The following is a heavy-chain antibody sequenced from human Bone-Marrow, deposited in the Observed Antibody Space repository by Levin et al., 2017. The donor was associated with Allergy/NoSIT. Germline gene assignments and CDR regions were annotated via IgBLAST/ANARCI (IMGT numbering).Heavy chain of an antibody. D-gene: IGHD3-3*01. J-gene: IGHJ6*03. CDR3: AKAQRDRFLDVDV. V-gene: IGHV3-9*01. CDR2: ISWNSGTI. CDR1: GFTFDECA. Sequence: SLKISCAASGFTFDECAMHWVRKAPGRGLEWVSGISWNSGTIGYADSVKGRFTISRDNAKNTLYLQMNSLRPEDTALYYCAKAQRDRFLDVDVWGKGTTVTVSS.